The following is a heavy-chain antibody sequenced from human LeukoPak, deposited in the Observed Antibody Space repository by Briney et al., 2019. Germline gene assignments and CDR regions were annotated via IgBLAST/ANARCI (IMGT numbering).Heavy chain of an antibody. Sequence: GGSLRPSCAASGFIFNHHAMHWVRQAPGKGLEWVAVIWSDKSNKFYADSVRGRFTISRDDSRKTVYLQMDTMTVEDTAVYYCAKDAQRGFDYSNSLEYWGQGALVTVAS. CDR1: GFIFNHHA. D-gene: IGHD4-11*01. J-gene: IGHJ4*02. CDR3: AKDAQRGFDYSNSLEY. CDR2: IWSDKSNK. V-gene: IGHV3-33*06.